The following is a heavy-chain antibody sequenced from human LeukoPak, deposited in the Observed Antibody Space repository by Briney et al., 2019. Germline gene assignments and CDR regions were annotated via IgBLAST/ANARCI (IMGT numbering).Heavy chain of an antibody. Sequence: GESLKISCKDFGYSFTNYWIGWVRQMPGKGLEWMGIIYPVDSDTRYSPSFQGQVTISVDKSISTAYLQWSSLKASDTAIYYCVRHCGSWELNYLDYWGQGTLVTVSS. CDR2: IYPVDSDT. V-gene: IGHV5-51*01. CDR3: VRHCGSWELNYLDY. CDR1: GYSFTNYW. D-gene: IGHD1-26*01. J-gene: IGHJ4*02.